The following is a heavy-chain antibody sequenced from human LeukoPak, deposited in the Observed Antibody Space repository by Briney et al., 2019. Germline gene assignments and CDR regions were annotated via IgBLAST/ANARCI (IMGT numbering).Heavy chain of an antibody. J-gene: IGHJ5*02. CDR2: INHSGST. V-gene: IGHV4-34*01. CDR3: ARQRRGTSTVVRRGWFDP. Sequence: PSETLPLTCTVSGGSISSYYWSWIRQPPGKGREWSGEINHSGSTNYNPSLKSRVTISVDTSKNQFSLKLSSVTAADTAVYYCARQRRGTSTVVRRGWFDPWGQGTLVTVSS. D-gene: IGHD4-23*01. CDR1: GGSISSYY.